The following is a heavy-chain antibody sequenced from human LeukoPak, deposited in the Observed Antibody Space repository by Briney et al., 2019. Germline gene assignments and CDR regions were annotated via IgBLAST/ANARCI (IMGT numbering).Heavy chain of an antibody. CDR2: IIPIFGTA. CDR1: GGTFSSYA. CDR3: ARVQSSSWYGYYFDY. D-gene: IGHD6-13*01. Sequence: ASVKVSCKASGGTFSSYAISWVRQAPGQGLEWMGGIIPIFGTANYAQKFQGRVTITRDTSASTAYMELSSLRSEDTAVYYCARVQSSSWYGYYFDYWGQGTLVTVSS. J-gene: IGHJ4*02. V-gene: IGHV1-69*05.